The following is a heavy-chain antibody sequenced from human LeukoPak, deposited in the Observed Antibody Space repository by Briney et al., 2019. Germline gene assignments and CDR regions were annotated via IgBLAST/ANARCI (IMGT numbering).Heavy chain of an antibody. CDR1: GGSISSGSYY. CDR2: IYTSGST. Sequence: PSQTLSLTCTVSGGSISSGSYYWSWIRQPAGKGLEWIGRIYTSGSTNYNPSLKSRVTISVDTSKNQFSLKLSSVTAADTAVYYCARQWVQLWHIDYWGQGTLVTVSS. D-gene: IGHD5-18*01. J-gene: IGHJ4*02. V-gene: IGHV4-61*02. CDR3: ARQWVQLWHIDY.